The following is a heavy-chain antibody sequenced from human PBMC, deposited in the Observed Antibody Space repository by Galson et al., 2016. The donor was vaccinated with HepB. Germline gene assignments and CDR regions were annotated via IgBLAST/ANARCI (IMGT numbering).Heavy chain of an antibody. CDR1: GFTFSSYA. CDR2: IKPDGSEK. V-gene: IGHV3-7*03. D-gene: IGHD3-22*01. J-gene: IGHJ1*01. CDR3: ALYYYDSSGFVEYFQQ. Sequence: SLRLSCAASGFTFSSYAFTWVRQAPGKGLEWVANIKPDGSEKYYVDSLKGRFTISRDNAKNALYLQMNSLRAEDTAVYYCALYYYDSSGFVEYFQQWGQGTRVTVSS.